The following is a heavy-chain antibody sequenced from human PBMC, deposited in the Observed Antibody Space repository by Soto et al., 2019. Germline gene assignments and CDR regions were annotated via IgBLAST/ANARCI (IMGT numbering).Heavy chain of an antibody. V-gene: IGHV3-23*01. D-gene: IGHD4-4*01. J-gene: IGHJ4*02. Sequence: GESLRLSCAASGFTFSDYAMSWVRQAPGKGLDWVSAISSSGDHTFYTDSVKGRFTISRDNSKNTLYLQVNSLRAEDTAVYYCAKLLRPGLQFFDFWGQGTLVTVSS. CDR3: AKLLRPGLQFFDF. CDR2: ISSSGDHT. CDR1: GFTFSDYA.